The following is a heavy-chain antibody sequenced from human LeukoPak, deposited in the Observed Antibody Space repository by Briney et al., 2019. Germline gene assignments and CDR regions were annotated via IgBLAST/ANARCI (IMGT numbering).Heavy chain of an antibody. Sequence: GASVKVSCKASGYTFTSYAMHWVRQAPGQRLEWMGWINAGNGNTKYSQKFQGRVTITRDTSASTAYMELSSLRSEDTAVYHCARDAPENWFDPWGQGTLVTVSS. J-gene: IGHJ5*02. CDR2: INAGNGNT. CDR3: ARDAPENWFDP. V-gene: IGHV1-3*01. CDR1: GYTFTSYA.